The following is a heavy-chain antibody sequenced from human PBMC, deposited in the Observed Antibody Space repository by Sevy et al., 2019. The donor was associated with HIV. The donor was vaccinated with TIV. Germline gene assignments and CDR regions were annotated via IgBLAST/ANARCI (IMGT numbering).Heavy chain of an antibody. CDR2: IKQDGSEK. CDR3: ASSFLGRAFGGVIVNYFDY. V-gene: IGHV3-7*01. Sequence: GGSLRLSCAASGFTFSSYWMSWVRQAPGKGLEWVANIKQDGSEKYYVDSVKGRFTISRDNAKNSLYLQMNSLRAEDTAVYYCASSFLGRAFGGVIVNYFDYWGQRTLVTVSS. J-gene: IGHJ4*02. D-gene: IGHD3-16*02. CDR1: GFTFSSYW.